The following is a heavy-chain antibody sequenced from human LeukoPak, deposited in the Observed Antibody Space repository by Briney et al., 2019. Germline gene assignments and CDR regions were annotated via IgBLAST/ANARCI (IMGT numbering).Heavy chain of an antibody. CDR2: IYYSGST. J-gene: IGHJ4*02. D-gene: IGHD3-22*01. V-gene: IGHV4-59*11. Sequence: SETLSLTCTVSGGSISSHYWSWIRNPPGKGLEWIGYIYYSGSTNYNPSLKSRVTISVDTSKNQFSLKLSSVTAADTAVYYCARASYDSSGYYFDYWGQGTLVTVSS. CDR3: ARASYDSSGYYFDY. CDR1: GGSISSHY.